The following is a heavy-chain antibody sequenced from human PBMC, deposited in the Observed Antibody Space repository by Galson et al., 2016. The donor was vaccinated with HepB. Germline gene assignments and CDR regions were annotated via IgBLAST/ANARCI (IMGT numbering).Heavy chain of an antibody. CDR1: GDSITSGSFY. D-gene: IGHD5-12*01. CDR2: IHTSGSN. Sequence: TLSLTCTVSGDSITSGSFYWTWIRQPAGKGLEWIGRIHTSGSNDHNPSPNSRVAMSIDTSKNHFSLRLTSVTAADTALYYCARTRGYSPLDYWGQGILVTVPS. J-gene: IGHJ4*02. V-gene: IGHV4-61*02. CDR3: ARTRGYSPLDY.